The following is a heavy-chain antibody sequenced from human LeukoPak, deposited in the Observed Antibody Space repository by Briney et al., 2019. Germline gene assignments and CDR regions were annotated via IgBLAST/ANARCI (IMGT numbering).Heavy chain of an antibody. CDR3: ARGGIPVTGIDEVDY. V-gene: IGHV3-13*01. CDR2: IGIGGDT. CDR1: GFTFSSYD. Sequence: GGSLRLSFAPSGFTFSSYDMHWARQATGKGLEWVSAIGIGGDTYYPGSVKGRFTISRENAKNSLYLQMNSLRAGDTAVYYCARGGIPVTGIDEVDYWGQGTLVTVSS. D-gene: IGHD2-21*02. J-gene: IGHJ4*02.